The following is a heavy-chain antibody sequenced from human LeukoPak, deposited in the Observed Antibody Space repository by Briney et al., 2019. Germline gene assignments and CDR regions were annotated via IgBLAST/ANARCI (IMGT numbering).Heavy chain of an antibody. Sequence: GGSLRLSCAASGFTFSSYWMHWVRQAPGKGLVWVSRINTDGSSTTYADSVKGRFTISKDNAKNTLYLQMNSLGAEDTAVYYCARDSGRGAFFDYCGQGTLVTVSS. V-gene: IGHV3-74*01. J-gene: IGHJ4*02. CDR3: ARDSGRGAFFDY. D-gene: IGHD5-24*01. CDR2: INTDGSST. CDR1: GFTFSSYW.